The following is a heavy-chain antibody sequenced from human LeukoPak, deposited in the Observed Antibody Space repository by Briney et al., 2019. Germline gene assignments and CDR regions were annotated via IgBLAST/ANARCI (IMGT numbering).Heavy chain of an antibody. D-gene: IGHD3-22*01. CDR3: ARRYYYDSSGYYIIDY. J-gene: IGHJ4*02. V-gene: IGHV3-23*01. CDR2: ISGSGGST. CDR1: GFTFSSYA. Sequence: PGGSLRLSCAASGFTFSSYAMSWVRQAPGKGLEWVSAISGSGGSTYYADSVKGRFTISRDNSKNTLYLQMNSLRAEDTAVYYCARRYYYDSSGYYIIDYWGQGTLVTVSS.